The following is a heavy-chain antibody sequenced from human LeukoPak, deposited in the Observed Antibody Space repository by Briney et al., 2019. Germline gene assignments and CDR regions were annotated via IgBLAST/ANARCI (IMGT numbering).Heavy chain of an antibody. J-gene: IGHJ6*04. Sequence: ASVKVSCKVSGYTLTELSMHWVRQAPGKGLEWMGGFDPEDGETIYAQKFQGRVTMTEDTSTDTAYMELSSLRSEDTAVYYCATVEGSGGPPHRSEGMVVWGKGTTVTVSS. V-gene: IGHV1-24*01. CDR2: FDPEDGET. CDR3: ATVEGSGGPPHRSEGMVV. CDR1: GYTLTELS. D-gene: IGHD2-15*01.